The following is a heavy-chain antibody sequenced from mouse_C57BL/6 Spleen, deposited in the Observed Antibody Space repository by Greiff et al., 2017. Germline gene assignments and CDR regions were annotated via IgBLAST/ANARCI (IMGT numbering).Heavy chain of an antibody. CDR3: ARGYYGSSPNWYFDV. CDR1: GYTFTGYW. D-gene: IGHD1-1*01. J-gene: IGHJ1*03. CDR2: ILPGSGST. V-gene: IGHV1-9*01. Sequence: QVQLKESGAELMKPGASVKLSCKATGYTFTGYWIEWVKQRPGHGLEWIGEILPGSGSTTYNEQFKGKATFTADTSSNTAYMQLSRLTTEDSAIYYCARGYYGSSPNWYFDVWGTGTTVTVSS.